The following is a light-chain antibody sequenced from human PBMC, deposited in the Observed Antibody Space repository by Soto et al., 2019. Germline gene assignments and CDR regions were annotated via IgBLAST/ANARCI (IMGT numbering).Light chain of an antibody. CDR1: QSVSSN. CDR2: AVS. Sequence: EIVMTQSPATLSVSQGERATLSCRASQSVSSNLAWFQQKPGQAPRLLLYAVSTRATGVPGRFSGSGSGTEFPPTISSLQSEYSEVYYCQQNNHGPFFGGGTKLEIK. CDR3: QQNNHGPF. J-gene: IGKJ2*01. V-gene: IGKV3-15*01.